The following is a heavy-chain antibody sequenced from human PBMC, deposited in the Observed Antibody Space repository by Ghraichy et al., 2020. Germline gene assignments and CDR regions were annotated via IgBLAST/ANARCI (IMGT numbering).Heavy chain of an antibody. CDR2: ITDSGGST. CDR1: GFTFSSYA. Sequence: GGSLRLSCAASGFTFSSYAMSWVRQAPGKGLEWVSAITDSGGSTYYADSVKGRFTISRDNSKNTLYLQMNSLRAEDTAVYYCAKWSGGWYGYFDYWGQGTLVTVSS. V-gene: IGHV3-23*01. J-gene: IGHJ4*02. D-gene: IGHD6-19*01. CDR3: AKWSGGWYGYFDY.